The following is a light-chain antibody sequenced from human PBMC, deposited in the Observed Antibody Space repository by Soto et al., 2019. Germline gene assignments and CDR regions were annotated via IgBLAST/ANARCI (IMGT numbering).Light chain of an antibody. CDR1: QSVSSSY. CDR2: DAS. V-gene: IGKV3-20*01. J-gene: IGKJ1*01. CDR3: QQYGSTPWT. Sequence: DIVLTQSPGTLSLSPGERATLSCRASQSVSSSYIAWYQQKPGQAPRLLMYDASSRATGISDRFSGSGSGTDFTLTISRLGPEDFAVYYCQQYGSTPWTFGPGTKVEI.